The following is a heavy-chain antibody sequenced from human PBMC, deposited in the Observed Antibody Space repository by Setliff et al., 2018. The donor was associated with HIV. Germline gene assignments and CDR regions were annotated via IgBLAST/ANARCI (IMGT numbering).Heavy chain of an antibody. D-gene: IGHD2-15*01. CDR2: ISTSSYTI. Sequence: GGSLRLSCAASGFTFSGFSMNWVRQAPGKGLEWVSYISTSSYTINYADSVKGRFTISRDNSNNTLYLQMHGLRADDTAVYYCARDRPRRIVVATNLPNAFDVWGHGTLVTVSS. J-gene: IGHJ3*01. CDR1: GFTFSGFS. CDR3: ARDRPRRIVVATNLPNAFDV. V-gene: IGHV3-48*01.